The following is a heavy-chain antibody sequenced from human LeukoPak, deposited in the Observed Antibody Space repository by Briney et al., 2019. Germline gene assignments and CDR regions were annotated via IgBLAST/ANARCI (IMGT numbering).Heavy chain of an antibody. Sequence: PGGSLRLSCAASGFTFSYAWMSWVRQAPGKGLEWVGRIKNKADDGTTDYAAPVKGRFTISRDDSKNTLYLQMDSQKTEDTAVYYCFRHLVVPGAGADYWGQGTLVTVSS. CDR1: GFTFSYAW. CDR2: IKNKADDGTT. D-gene: IGHD2-15*01. CDR3: FRHLVVPGAGADY. V-gene: IGHV3-15*01. J-gene: IGHJ4*02.